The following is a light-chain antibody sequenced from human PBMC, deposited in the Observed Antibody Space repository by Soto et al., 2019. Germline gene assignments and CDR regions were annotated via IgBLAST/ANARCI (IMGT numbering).Light chain of an antibody. J-gene: IGKJ1*01. CDR1: QSINSW. Sequence: DIQMTQSPSTLSASVGDRVTITCRASQSINSWLAWYQQKPGRAPKLLIYKASSLESGVPSRFSGSGSGTEFTLTISSLQPDDFATYYCQQYNSYEWTSGQGTQVEIK. CDR2: KAS. CDR3: QQYNSYEWT. V-gene: IGKV1-5*03.